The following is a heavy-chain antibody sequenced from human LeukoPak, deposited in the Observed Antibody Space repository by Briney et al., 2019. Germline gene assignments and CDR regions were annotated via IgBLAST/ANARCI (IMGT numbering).Heavy chain of an antibody. J-gene: IGHJ2*01. Sequence: SETLSLTCTVSGGSISSYYWSWIRQPPGKGLEWLGYIYYSGSTNYNPSLKSRVTISVDTSKNQFSLKLSSVTAADTAVYYCARILWFGERYFDLWGRGTLVTVSS. CDR2: IYYSGST. CDR3: ARILWFGERYFDL. V-gene: IGHV4-59*01. CDR1: GGSISSYY. D-gene: IGHD3-10*01.